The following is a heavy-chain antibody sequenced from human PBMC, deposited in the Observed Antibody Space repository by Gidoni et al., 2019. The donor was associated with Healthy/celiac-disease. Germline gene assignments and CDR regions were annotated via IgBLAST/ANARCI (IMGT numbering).Heavy chain of an antibody. V-gene: IGHV4-34*01. Sequence: QVQLQQWGAGLLKPSETLYLACAVYGGSFSGYYWSWIRQPPGKGLEWIGEINQSGSTNYNPSLTSRVTLSVDTSKNHFSLKLSSVPAADTAVYYCARGYGALPSWGQGTLVTVSS. CDR1: GGSFSGYY. D-gene: IGHD4-17*01. CDR3: ARGYGALPS. CDR2: INQSGST. J-gene: IGHJ5*02.